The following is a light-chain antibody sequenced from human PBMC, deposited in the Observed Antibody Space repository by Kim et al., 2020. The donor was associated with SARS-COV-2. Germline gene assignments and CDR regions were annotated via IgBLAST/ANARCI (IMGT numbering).Light chain of an antibody. J-gene: IGKJ2*04. CDR2: DAS. CDR1: QSVSSS. CDR3: QQRSIGPPGS. V-gene: IGKV3-11*01. Sequence: LSPGERATLPWRASQSVSSSLAWYQQNPGQAPRLLIYDASNRATGIPARFSGSGSGTDFTLNINSLEPEDFAVYYCQQRSIGPPGSFGQGTKLEIK.